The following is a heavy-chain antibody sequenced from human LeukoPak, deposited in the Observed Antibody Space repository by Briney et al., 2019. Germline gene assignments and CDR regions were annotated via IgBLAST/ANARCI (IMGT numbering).Heavy chain of an antibody. CDR2: IYYSGST. CDR3: AREVWELLDY. CDR1: GGSISSSSYY. D-gene: IGHD1-26*01. V-gene: IGHV4-39*02. Sequence: PSETLSLTCTVSGGSISSSSYYWGWIRQPPGKGLEWIGSIYYSGSTYYNPSLKSRVTISVDTSKNQFSLKLSSVTAADTAVYYCAREVWELLDYWGQGTLVTVSS. J-gene: IGHJ4*02.